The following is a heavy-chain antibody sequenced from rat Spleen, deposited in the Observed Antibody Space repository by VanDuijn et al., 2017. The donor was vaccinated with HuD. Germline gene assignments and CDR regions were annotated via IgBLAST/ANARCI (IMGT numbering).Heavy chain of an antibody. D-gene: IGHD1-9*01. J-gene: IGHJ2*01. CDR1: GFIFNNYD. CDR3: VRHGYTRYYFDY. Sequence: EVQLVESDGGLVQPGRSLKLSCAASGFIFNNYDMAWVRQTPTKGLEWVASISSGGGGTYYADSVEGRFTISRDNAKSTLYLQMDSLRSEDTASYYCVRHGYTRYYFDYWGQGVMVTVSS. CDR2: ISSGGGGT. V-gene: IGHV5S23*01.